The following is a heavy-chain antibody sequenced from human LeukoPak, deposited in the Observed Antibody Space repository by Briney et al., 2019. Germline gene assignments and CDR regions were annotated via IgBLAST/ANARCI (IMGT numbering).Heavy chain of an antibody. D-gene: IGHD3-10*01. V-gene: IGHV4-59*13. Sequence: NPSETLSLTCTVSGGPISSYYWMWMRHPPGKGREWIGYIYYSGGTNYNPSLKSRVTISVDTPKNQCSLKLSSVTAADTAVYYCASDYYGSGFIDYWGQGTLVTVSS. J-gene: IGHJ4*02. CDR2: IYYSGGT. CDR1: GGPISSYY. CDR3: ASDYYGSGFIDY.